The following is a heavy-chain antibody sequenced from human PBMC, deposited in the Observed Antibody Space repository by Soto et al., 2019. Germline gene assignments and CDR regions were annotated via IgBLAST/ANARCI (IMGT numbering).Heavy chain of an antibody. CDR2: IYYSGST. D-gene: IGHD3-10*01. Sequence: PSETLSLTCTVSGGSISSGDYYWSWIRQPPGKGLEWIGYIYYSGSTYYNPSLKSRVTISVDTSKNRFSLKLSSVTAADTAVYYCARLKGSYYQKLPFDYWGQGTLVTVS. V-gene: IGHV4-30-4*01. J-gene: IGHJ4*02. CDR3: ARLKGSYYQKLPFDY. CDR1: GGSISSGDYY.